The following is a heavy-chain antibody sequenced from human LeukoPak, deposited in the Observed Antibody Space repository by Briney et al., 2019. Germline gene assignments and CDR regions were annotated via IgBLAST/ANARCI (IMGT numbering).Heavy chain of an antibody. Sequence: GGSLRLACAASGFTFSSYGMHCVRQAPGKGLEWVALIHFDGGYKYNADPVKGRFTISRDNSKSTLYLQMNGLTAEDTAVYYCAKADRTGSYSYYYMDVWGKGTTVTVSS. CDR1: GFTFSSYG. D-gene: IGHD1-14*01. J-gene: IGHJ6*03. CDR3: AKADRTGSYSYYYMDV. V-gene: IGHV3-30*02. CDR2: IHFDGGYK.